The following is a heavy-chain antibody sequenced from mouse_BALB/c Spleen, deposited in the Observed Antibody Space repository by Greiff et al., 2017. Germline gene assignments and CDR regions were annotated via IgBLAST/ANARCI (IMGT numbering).Heavy chain of an antibody. D-gene: IGHD2-12*01. J-gene: IGHJ4*01. Sequence: EVQGVESGGGLVQPGGSLKLSCAASGFTFSSYTMSWVRQSPEKRLEWVAYISNGGGSTYYPDTVKGRFTISRANAKNTLYLQMSSLKSEDTAMYSWARHSTDSYYGSLYCAMDYWGQGTSVTVSS. CDR1: GFTFSSYT. CDR3: ARHSTDSYYGSLYCAMDY. CDR2: ISNGGGST. V-gene: IGHV5-12-2*01.